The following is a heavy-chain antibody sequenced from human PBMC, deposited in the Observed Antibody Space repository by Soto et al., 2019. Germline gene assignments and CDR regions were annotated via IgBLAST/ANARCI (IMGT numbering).Heavy chain of an antibody. Sequence: ASVKVSCKASGYTFTSYYMHWVRQAPGQGLEWMGIIKPSGGSTSYAQKFQGRVTMTRDTSTSTVYIELSSLRSEDTAVYYCARDRIYDFWSGYWGTYNWFDPWGQGTLVTVSS. J-gene: IGHJ5*02. CDR2: IKPSGGST. CDR3: ARDRIYDFWSGYWGTYNWFDP. D-gene: IGHD3-3*01. CDR1: GYTFTSYY. V-gene: IGHV1-46*01.